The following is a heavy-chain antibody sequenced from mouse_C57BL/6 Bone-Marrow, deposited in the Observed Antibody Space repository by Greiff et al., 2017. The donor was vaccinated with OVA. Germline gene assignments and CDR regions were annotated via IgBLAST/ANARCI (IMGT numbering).Heavy chain of an antibody. D-gene: IGHD2-4*01. Sequence: EVKLMESGGDLVKPGGSLKLSCAASGFTFSSYGMSWVRQTPDKRLEWVATISSGGSYTYYTDSVKGRFTISRDNAKNTLYLQMSSLKSEDTAMYYCARHPYDYDEGYYFDYWGQGTTLTVSS. J-gene: IGHJ2*01. CDR3: ARHPYDYDEGYYFDY. CDR2: ISSGGSYT. V-gene: IGHV5-6*01. CDR1: GFTFSSYG.